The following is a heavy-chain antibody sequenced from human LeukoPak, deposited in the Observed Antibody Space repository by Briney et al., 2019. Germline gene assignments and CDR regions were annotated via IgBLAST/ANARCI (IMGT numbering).Heavy chain of an antibody. V-gene: IGHV5-51*01. CDR3: ARAGYSNAWYGADY. J-gene: IGHJ4*02. D-gene: IGHD6-19*01. CDR1: GYNFANYW. CDR2: IYPGDSNT. Sequence: GESLKISCKGSGYNFANYWIGWVRQMPGKGLEWMGIIYPGDSNTRYSPSFQGQVTISADKSISTAYLQWNGLKASDSAMYYCARAGYSNAWYGADYWGQGTLVTVSS.